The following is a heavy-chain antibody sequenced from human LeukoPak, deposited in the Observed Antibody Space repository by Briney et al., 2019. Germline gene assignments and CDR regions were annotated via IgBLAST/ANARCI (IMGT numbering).Heavy chain of an antibody. V-gene: IGHV4-39*01. J-gene: IGHJ5*02. CDR3: ARGQGSSSLKRWFDP. CDR2: IYYSGST. Sequence: SETLSLTCTVSGGSISSSSYYWGWIRQPPGKGLEWIGSIYYSGSTYYNPSLKSRVTISVDTSKNQFSLKLSSVTAADTAVYYCARGQGSSSLKRWFDPWGQGTLVTVSS. CDR1: GGSISSSSYY. D-gene: IGHD6-13*01.